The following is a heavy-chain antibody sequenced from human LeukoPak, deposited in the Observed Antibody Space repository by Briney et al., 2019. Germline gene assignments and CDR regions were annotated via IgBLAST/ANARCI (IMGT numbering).Heavy chain of an antibody. J-gene: IGHJ4*02. CDR2: IYYSGST. D-gene: IGHD3-9*01. CDR1: GGSISSSSYY. V-gene: IGHV4-39*01. Sequence: SETLSLTCTVSGGSISSSSYYWGWIRQPPGKGLEWIGSIYYSGSTYYNPSLKSRVTISVDTSKNQSSLKLSSVTAADTAVYYCARHGPPSDISFDYWGQGTLVTVSS. CDR3: ARHGPPSDISFDY.